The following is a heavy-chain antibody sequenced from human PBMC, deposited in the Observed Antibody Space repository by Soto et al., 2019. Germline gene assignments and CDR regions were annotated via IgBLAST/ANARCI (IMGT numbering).Heavy chain of an antibody. J-gene: IGHJ4*02. CDR3: ARQVYSGGAFDY. CDR2: IWYDGSNK. CDR1: GFTFSSYG. Sequence: QVQLVESGGGVVQPGRSLRLSCAASGFTFSSYGMHWVRQAPGKGLEWVAVIWYDGSNKYYADSVKGRFTISRDNSKNTLYLQMNSLRAEDTAVYYCARQVYSGGAFDYWGQGTLVTVSS. V-gene: IGHV3-33*01. D-gene: IGHD3-10*01.